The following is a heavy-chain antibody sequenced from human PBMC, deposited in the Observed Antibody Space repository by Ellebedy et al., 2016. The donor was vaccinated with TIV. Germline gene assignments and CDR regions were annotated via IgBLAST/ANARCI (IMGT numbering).Heavy chain of an antibody. CDR2: ITGSGGST. J-gene: IGHJ4*02. CDR3: AKVGRTYCSGGSCPGSGAFLFDY. D-gene: IGHD2-15*01. V-gene: IGHV3-23*01. CDR1: GFTFSSYS. Sequence: GGSLRLXCAASGFTFSSYSMNWVPQAPGKGLEWASAITGSGGSTYYADSVKGRFTISRDNSKYTLYLQMNSLRAEDTAVYYCAKVGRTYCSGGSCPGSGAFLFDYWGQGTLVTVSS.